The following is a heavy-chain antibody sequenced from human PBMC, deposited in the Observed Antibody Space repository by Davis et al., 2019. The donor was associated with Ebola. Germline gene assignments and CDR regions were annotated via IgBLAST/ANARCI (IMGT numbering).Heavy chain of an antibody. CDR3: ARGGTSVYYYGLDV. CDR1: GYTFTDYT. CDR2: VNTKTGNP. Sequence: ASVKVSCKASGYTFTDYTMKWVRQAPGQGPEWMGWVNTKTGNPTYAQDFAGRFVFSLDTSFSTAYLQISSLKAEDTAVYYCARGGTSVYYYGLDVWGKGTTVTVSS. V-gene: IGHV7-4-1*02. J-gene: IGHJ6*04.